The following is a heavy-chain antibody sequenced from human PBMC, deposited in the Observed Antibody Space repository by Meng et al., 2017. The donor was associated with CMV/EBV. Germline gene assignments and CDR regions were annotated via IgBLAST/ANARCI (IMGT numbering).Heavy chain of an antibody. CDR1: GGTFSSYA. J-gene: IGHJ6*02. CDR3: ARAQVVVVPAAIHYYYYGMDV. V-gene: IGHV1-69*05. CDR2: IIPIFGTA. D-gene: IGHD2-2*01. Sequence: SVKVSCKASGGTFSSYAISWVRQAPGQGLEWMGGIIPIFGTANYAQKFQGRVMITTDESTSTAYMELSSLRSEDTAVYYCARAQVVVVPAAIHYYYYGMDVWGQGTTVTVSS.